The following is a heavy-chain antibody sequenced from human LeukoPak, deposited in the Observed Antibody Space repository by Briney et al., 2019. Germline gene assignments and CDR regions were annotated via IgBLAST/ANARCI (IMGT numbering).Heavy chain of an antibody. Sequence: GGSLRLSGAASGFTFSSYSMNWVRQAPGKGLEWVSSISSSSSYIYYADSVKGRFTISRDNAKNSLYLQMNSLRAEDPAVYYCARYSWLQSPWGYWGQGTLVTVSS. CDR1: GFTFSSYS. CDR3: ARYSWLQSPWGY. D-gene: IGHD5-24*01. J-gene: IGHJ4*02. V-gene: IGHV3-21*04. CDR2: ISSSSSYI.